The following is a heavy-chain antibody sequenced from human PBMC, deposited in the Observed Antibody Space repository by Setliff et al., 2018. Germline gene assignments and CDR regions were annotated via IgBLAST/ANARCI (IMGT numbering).Heavy chain of an antibody. J-gene: IGHJ6*02. CDR2: INPDSGDA. Sequence: ASVKVSCKASGYTFTSYYMHWVRQAPGQGLEWMGGINPDSGDANYGPNFQGWVTMTRDTSIDTAYLDLSRLKSDDTAVYYCSRERSRRHCYGGSCDFYYYGLDVWGQGTTVTVSS. CDR1: GYTFTSYY. CDR3: SRERSRRHCYGGSCDFYYYGLDV. V-gene: IGHV1-2*04. D-gene: IGHD2-15*01.